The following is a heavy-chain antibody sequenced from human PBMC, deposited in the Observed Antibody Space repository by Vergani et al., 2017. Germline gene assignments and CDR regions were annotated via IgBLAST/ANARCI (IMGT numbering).Heavy chain of an antibody. CDR2: ISYDGSNK. J-gene: IGHJ3*02. Sequence: QVQLVESGGGVVQPGRSLRLSCAASGFTFSSYAMHWVRQAPGKGLEWVAVISYDGSNKYYADPVKGRFTISRDNSKNTLYLQMNSLRAEDMAVYYCARETTLVVVAAGAFDIWGQGTMVTVSS. CDR1: GFTFSSYA. V-gene: IGHV3-30-3*01. D-gene: IGHD2-15*01. CDR3: ARETTLVVVAAGAFDI.